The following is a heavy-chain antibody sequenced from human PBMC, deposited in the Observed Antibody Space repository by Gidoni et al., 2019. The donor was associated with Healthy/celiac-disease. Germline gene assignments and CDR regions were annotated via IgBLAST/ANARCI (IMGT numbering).Heavy chain of an antibody. D-gene: IGHD6-19*01. CDR1: GFTVSSNY. CDR3: ARDHSGWYNAFDI. Sequence: EVQLVESGGGLIQPGGSLRLSCAASGFTVSSNYMSWVRQAPGKGLEWVSVIYSGGSTYYADSVKGRFTIYRDNSKNTLYLQMNSLRAEDTAVYYCARDHSGWYNAFDIWGQGTMVTVSS. J-gene: IGHJ3*02. V-gene: IGHV3-53*01. CDR2: IYSGGST.